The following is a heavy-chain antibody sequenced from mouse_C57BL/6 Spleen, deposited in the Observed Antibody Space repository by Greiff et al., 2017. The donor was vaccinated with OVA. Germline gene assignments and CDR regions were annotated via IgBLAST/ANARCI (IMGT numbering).Heavy chain of an antibody. CDR2: ISSGSSTI. J-gene: IGHJ1*03. CDR3: ASFYYGSSYGYFDV. V-gene: IGHV5-17*01. Sequence: EVKVVESGGGLVKPGGSLKLSCAASGFTFSDYGMHWVRQAPEKGLEWVAYISSGSSTIYYADTVKGRFTISRDNAKNTLFLQMTSLRSEDTAMYYCASFYYGSSYGYFDVWGTGTTVTVSS. CDR1: GFTFSDYG. D-gene: IGHD1-1*01.